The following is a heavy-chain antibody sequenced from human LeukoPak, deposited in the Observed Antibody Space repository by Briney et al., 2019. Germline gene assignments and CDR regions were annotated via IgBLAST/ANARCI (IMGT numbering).Heavy chain of an antibody. CDR2: IRTKAYGGTP. V-gene: IGHV3-49*04. J-gene: IGHJ4*02. Sequence: PGGSLRLSCTTSGFTFGDYAMSWVRQAPGKGLEWVGFIRTKAYGGTPEYAASVKGRFTISRDDFKSIAYLQVSSLKTEDTAVYFCSGTSYVWGSYRSLDFWGQGTRVTVSS. CDR1: GFTFGDYA. D-gene: IGHD3-16*02. CDR3: SGTSYVWGSYRSLDF.